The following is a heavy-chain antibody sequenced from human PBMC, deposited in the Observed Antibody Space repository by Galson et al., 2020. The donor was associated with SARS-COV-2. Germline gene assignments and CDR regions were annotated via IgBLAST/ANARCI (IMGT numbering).Heavy chain of an antibody. J-gene: IGHJ4*02. V-gene: IGHV4-30-4*01. Sequence: ETSETLSLTCTVSGASISSDTYSWSWIRQPPGKGLEWIGYIDYSGTTSYFPSLRSRVTISADPSKNRFSLKLTSLTAADTAVYYCARGKRSTVTNDFDYWGQGTLVTVSS. CDR1: GASISSDTYS. D-gene: IGHD4-17*01. CDR2: IDYSGTT. CDR3: ARGKRSTVTNDFDY.